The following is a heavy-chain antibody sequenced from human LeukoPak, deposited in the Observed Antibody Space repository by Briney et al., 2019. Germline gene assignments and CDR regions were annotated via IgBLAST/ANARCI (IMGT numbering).Heavy chain of an antibody. CDR3: VKGPRPDITVAHTVEN. Sequence: GGSLRLSCAASGFIFSNYAMSWVRQVPGRGLGWVSTISSRGDSTYVADSVKGRFTISRDNSKNSLYLQMNTVRAEDTAVYYCVKGPRPDITVAHTVENWGQGTLVTVPS. J-gene: IGHJ4*02. CDR2: ISSRGDST. D-gene: IGHD6-19*01. V-gene: IGHV3-23*01. CDR1: GFIFSNYA.